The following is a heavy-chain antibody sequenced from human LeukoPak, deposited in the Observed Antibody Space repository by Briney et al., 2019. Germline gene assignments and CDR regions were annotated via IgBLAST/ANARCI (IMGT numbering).Heavy chain of an antibody. CDR2: INHSGST. J-gene: IGHJ4*02. CDR1: GGSFSGYY. Sequence: SETLSLTCAVYGGSFSGYYWSWIRQPPGKGLEWIGEINHSGSTNYNPSLKSRVTISVDTSKNQFSLKLSSVTAADTAVYYCAREGKGDSYPYFDYWGQGTLVTVSS. D-gene: IGHD5-18*01. V-gene: IGHV4-34*01. CDR3: AREGKGDSYPYFDY.